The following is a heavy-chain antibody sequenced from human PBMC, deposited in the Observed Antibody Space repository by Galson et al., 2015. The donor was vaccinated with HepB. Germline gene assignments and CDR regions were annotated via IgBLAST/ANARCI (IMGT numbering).Heavy chain of an antibody. CDR2: VSSKSGGQ. V-gene: IGHV1-2*06. D-gene: IGHD4-17*01. Sequence: SVKVSCKASGYTFTGYYIHWVRQAPGQGLEWMGRVSSKSGGQNYAQRFQGRVTMTRDTSITTVYMELTRLRSDDAAGYFCARPYGDYKCFDYWGQGTLVTVSS. J-gene: IGHJ4*02. CDR1: GYTFTGYY. CDR3: ARPYGDYKCFDY.